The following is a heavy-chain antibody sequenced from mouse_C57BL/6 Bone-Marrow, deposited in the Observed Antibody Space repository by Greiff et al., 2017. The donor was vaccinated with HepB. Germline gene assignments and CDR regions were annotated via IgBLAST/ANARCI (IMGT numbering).Heavy chain of an antibody. CDR1: GFSFNTYA. CDR2: IRSKSNNYAT. J-gene: IGHJ4*01. Sequence: DAGGGLVQPKGSLKLSCAASGFSFNTYAMNWVRQAPGKGLEWVARIRSKSNNYATYYADSVKDRFTISRDDSESMLYLQMNNLKTEDTAMYYCVRSDIYYYGSSPYAMDYWGQGTPVTVSS. CDR3: VRSDIYYYGSSPYAMDY. D-gene: IGHD1-1*01. V-gene: IGHV10-1*01.